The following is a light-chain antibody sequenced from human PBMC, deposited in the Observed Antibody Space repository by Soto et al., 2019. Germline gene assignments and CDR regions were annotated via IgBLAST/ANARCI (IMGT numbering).Light chain of an antibody. CDR1: SSDVGGYNY. V-gene: IGLV2-8*01. CDR3: SSYAGSSTLL. CDR2: EVN. J-gene: IGLJ2*01. Sequence: QSALTQPPSASGSPGQSVAISCTGTSSDVGGYNYVSWYQQHPGKAPKLMIYEVNKRPSGVPDRFSGSKSGNTASLTVSGLQAEDEADYYCSSYAGSSTLLFGGGTKLTVL.